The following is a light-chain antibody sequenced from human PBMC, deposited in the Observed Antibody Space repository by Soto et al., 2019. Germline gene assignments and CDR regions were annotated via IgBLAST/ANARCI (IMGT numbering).Light chain of an antibody. V-gene: IGKV1-39*01. CDR1: QSISSN. Sequence: SQMTQSPSSLSASVGDIVTITCRASQSISSNLNWYQQKPGKAPKLLIYAASSLQSGVPSRFSGGGSGTDFTLTISSLQPEDFATYSCQQSYSTPLTFGGGTKVDIK. CDR3: QQSYSTPLT. J-gene: IGKJ4*01. CDR2: AAS.